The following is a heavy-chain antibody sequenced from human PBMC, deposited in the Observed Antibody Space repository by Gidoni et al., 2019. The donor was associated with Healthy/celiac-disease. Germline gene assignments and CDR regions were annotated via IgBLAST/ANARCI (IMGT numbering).Heavy chain of an antibody. J-gene: IGHJ4*02. CDR2: ISYDGSNK. CDR1: GFTFSSYA. Sequence: QVQLVESGGGVVQPGRSLRLSCAASGFTFSSYAMHWVRQAPGKGLEWVAVISYDGSNKYYADSVKGRFTISRDNSKNTLYLQMNSLRAEDTAVYYCARNYDILTGYYSPFDYWGQGTLVTVSS. V-gene: IGHV3-30-3*01. CDR3: ARNYDILTGYYSPFDY. D-gene: IGHD3-9*01.